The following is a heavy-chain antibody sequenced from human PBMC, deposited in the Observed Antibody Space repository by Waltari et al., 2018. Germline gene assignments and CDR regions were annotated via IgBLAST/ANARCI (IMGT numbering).Heavy chain of an antibody. CDR3: AKDRAVGGYYMDV. Sequence: QVQLVESGGGVVQPGRSLRLCRAVSGFSFRNDGMHWVRQAPGKGLEWVAVISDDVSNKFYADSVKGRFTISRDNSKNTLYLQMNSLRAEDTAVYYCAKDRAVGGYYMDVWGKGTTVTVSS. CDR2: ISDDVSNK. V-gene: IGHV3-30*18. J-gene: IGHJ6*03. CDR1: GFSFRNDG. D-gene: IGHD6-19*01.